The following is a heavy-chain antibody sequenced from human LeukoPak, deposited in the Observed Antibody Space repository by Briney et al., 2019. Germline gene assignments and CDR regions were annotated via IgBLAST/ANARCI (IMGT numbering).Heavy chain of an antibody. CDR1: GFTFSSYA. D-gene: IGHD3-10*01. Sequence: GGSLRLSCAASGFTFSSYAMHWVRQAPGKGLEWVAVISYDGSNKYYADSVKGRFTISRDNSKNTLYLQMNSLRAEDTAAYYCAKDAVRGSGRINWFDPWGQGTLVTVSS. J-gene: IGHJ5*02. V-gene: IGHV3-30-3*01. CDR2: ISYDGSNK. CDR3: AKDAVRGSGRINWFDP.